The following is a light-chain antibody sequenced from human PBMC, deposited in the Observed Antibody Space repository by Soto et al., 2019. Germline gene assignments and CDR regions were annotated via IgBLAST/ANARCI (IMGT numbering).Light chain of an antibody. CDR2: WAS. Sequence: DIVWSHSPDSLSVPLGERATINCKSSQNLLSSSDNRNYLGWFQQKPGQPPKLIISWASARQSGVPDRFSGSGSGTDFTLTISSLQAEDVAVYYCQQYYGAPITFGQGTRLEIK. CDR3: QQYYGAPIT. V-gene: IGKV4-1*01. J-gene: IGKJ5*01. CDR1: QNLLSSSDNRNY.